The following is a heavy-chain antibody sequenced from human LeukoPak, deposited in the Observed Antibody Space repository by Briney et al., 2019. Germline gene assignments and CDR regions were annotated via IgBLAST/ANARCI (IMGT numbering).Heavy chain of an antibody. V-gene: IGHV4-31*11. CDR3: ARGNCSGGSCYSILDY. Sequence: SETLSLTCAVYGGSFSGYYWSWIRQHPGKGLEWIGYIYYSGSTYYNPSLKSRVTISVDTSKNQFSLKLSSVTAADTAVYYCARGNCSGGSCYSILDYWGQGTLVTVSS. CDR2: IYYSGST. D-gene: IGHD2-15*01. CDR1: GGSFSGYY. J-gene: IGHJ4*02.